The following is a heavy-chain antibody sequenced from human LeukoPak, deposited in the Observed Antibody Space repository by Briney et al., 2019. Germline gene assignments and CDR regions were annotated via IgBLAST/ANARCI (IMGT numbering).Heavy chain of an antibody. V-gene: IGHV4-59*01. CDR1: GGSISSYY. D-gene: IGHD3-10*01. CDR3: ARITMVRGVPNYYYYYMDV. CDR2: ISYSGST. J-gene: IGHJ6*03. Sequence: SETLSLTCTVSGGSISSYYWSWIRQPPGKGLEWIGYISYSGSTNYNPSLKSRVTISVDTSKNQFSLKLSSVTAADTAVYYCARITMVRGVPNYYYYYMDVRGKGTTVTVSS.